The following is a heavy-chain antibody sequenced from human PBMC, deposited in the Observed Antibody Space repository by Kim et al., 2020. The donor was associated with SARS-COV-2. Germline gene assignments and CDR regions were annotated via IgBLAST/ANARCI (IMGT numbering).Heavy chain of an antibody. CDR3: ASPTPAASASSWQGPGYFDY. Sequence: SETLSLTCTVSGGSISSSSYYWGWIRQSPGKGLEWIGSIYYSGSAYYNPSLKSRVTISVDTSKNQFSLKLSSVTASDSAVYYCASPTPAASASSWQGPGYFDYWGQGTLVTVSS. J-gene: IGHJ4*02. D-gene: IGHD6-13*01. CDR1: GGSISSSSYY. V-gene: IGHV4-39*01. CDR2: IYYSGSA.